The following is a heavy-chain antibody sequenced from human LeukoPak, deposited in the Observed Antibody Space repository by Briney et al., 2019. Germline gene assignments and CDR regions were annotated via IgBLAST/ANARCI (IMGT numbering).Heavy chain of an antibody. CDR3: ARTGEGVNGPLRSFGRRQGWGYFDL. CDR2: IWYDASNK. CDR1: GFTFSSFG. D-gene: IGHD3-9*01. V-gene: IGHV3-33*01. Sequence: GGSLRLSCAASGFTFSSFGMHWVRQAPGKGLEWVALIWYDASNKYFADSVKDRFTISRDNSKNTLFLQMDSLRAEDTALYYCARTGEGVNGPLRSFGRRQGWGYFDLWGRGTLVTVSS. J-gene: IGHJ2*01.